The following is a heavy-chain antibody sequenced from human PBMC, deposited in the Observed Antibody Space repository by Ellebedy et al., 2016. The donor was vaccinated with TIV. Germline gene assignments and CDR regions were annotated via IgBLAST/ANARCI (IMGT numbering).Heavy chain of an antibody. CDR2: IRSKANNYAT. J-gene: IGHJ4*02. Sequence: GESLKISCAASGFTFSDSAMHWVRQASGKGLEWVGRIRSKANNYATAYTESVKGRFTISRDDSKNTAFLQMNSLKIEDTAVYYCALPYDGYWGQGTLVTVSS. CDR1: GFTFSDSA. V-gene: IGHV3-73*01. CDR3: ALPYDGY. D-gene: IGHD3-3*01.